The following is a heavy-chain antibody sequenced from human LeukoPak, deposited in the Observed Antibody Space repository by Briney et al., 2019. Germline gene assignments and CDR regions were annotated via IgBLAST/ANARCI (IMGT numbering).Heavy chain of an antibody. CDR2: ISSSGSTI. D-gene: IGHD3-22*01. Sequence: GGSLRLSCAASGFTFSDYYMSWIRQAPGKGLEWVSYISSSGSTIYYADSVKGRFTISRDNAKNSLYLPMNSLRAEDTALYYCAKDRHYYDSSGFDYWGQGTLVTVSS. CDR1: GFTFSDYY. V-gene: IGHV3-11*01. J-gene: IGHJ4*02. CDR3: AKDRHYYDSSGFDY.